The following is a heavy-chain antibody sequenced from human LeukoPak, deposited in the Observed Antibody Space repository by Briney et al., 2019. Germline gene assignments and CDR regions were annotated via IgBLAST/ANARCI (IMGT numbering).Heavy chain of an antibody. V-gene: IGHV3-53*04. D-gene: IGHD6-13*01. Sequence: GGSLRLSCAVSGFTVNSHYMSWVRQAPGKGLEWVSVIYSGGNTYYADSVKGRFTISRHNSKNTLYLQMNSLRAEDTAVYYCAAEGGSNSWYYGLAYWGQGTLVTVSS. J-gene: IGHJ4*02. CDR2: IYSGGNT. CDR3: AAEGGSNSWYYGLAY. CDR1: GFTVNSHY.